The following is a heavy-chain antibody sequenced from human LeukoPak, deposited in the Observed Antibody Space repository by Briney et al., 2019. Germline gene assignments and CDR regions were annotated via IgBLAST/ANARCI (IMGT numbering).Heavy chain of an antibody. V-gene: IGHV5-51*01. CDR2: IYPGDSDT. J-gene: IGHJ4*02. CDR3: ARRNNWNYCDY. CDR1: GYSFTSYW. D-gene: IGHD1-20*01. Sequence: GESLRISCKGSGYSFTSYWIGWVRQMPGKGLEWMGIIYPGDSDTRYSPSFQGQVTISAVKSISTAYLQWSSLKASDTAMYYCARRNNWNYCDYWGQGTLVTVSS.